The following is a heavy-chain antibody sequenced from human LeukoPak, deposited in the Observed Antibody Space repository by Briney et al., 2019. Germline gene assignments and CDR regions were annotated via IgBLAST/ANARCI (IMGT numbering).Heavy chain of an antibody. V-gene: IGHV4-61*02. Sequence: SETLSLTCTVAGGSVSSGSYYWSWIRQPAGKGLEWIVRIYPSGSTNYNPSLKSRVPVSVDTSKNQFSLKLSSVTAADTAVYYCARDWGVYDSSGFEGYYFDYWGQGTLVTVSS. D-gene: IGHD3-22*01. CDR1: GGSVSSGSYY. J-gene: IGHJ4*02. CDR3: ARDWGVYDSSGFEGYYFDY. CDR2: IYPSGST.